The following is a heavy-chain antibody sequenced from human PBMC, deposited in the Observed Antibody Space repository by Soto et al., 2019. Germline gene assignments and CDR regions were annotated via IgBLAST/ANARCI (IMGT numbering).Heavy chain of an antibody. CDR3: ASLKVDTAMVGFDY. CDR1: GGSISSSSYY. D-gene: IGHD5-18*01. Sequence: KPSETLSLTCTVSGGSISSSSYYWGWIRQPPGKGLEWIGSIYYSGSTYYNPSLKSRVTISVDTSKNQFSLKLSSVTAADTAVYYCASLKVDTAMVGFDYWGQGTLVTVSS. V-gene: IGHV4-39*01. CDR2: IYYSGST. J-gene: IGHJ4*02.